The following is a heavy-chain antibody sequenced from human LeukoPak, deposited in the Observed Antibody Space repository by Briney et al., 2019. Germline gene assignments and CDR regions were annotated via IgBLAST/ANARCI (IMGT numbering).Heavy chain of an antibody. J-gene: IGHJ3*02. V-gene: IGHV4-4*07. CDR2: IYSSGST. CDR3: AKSNGYGLVDI. Sequence: SETLSLTCTVSGDSISSFYWSWIRQPAGKGLEWIGRIYSSGSTNYNPSLESRVTMSLDTSRNQFSLKLNSVTAADTAVYYCAKSNGYGLVDIWGQGTVVTVSS. D-gene: IGHD3-10*01. CDR1: GDSISSFY.